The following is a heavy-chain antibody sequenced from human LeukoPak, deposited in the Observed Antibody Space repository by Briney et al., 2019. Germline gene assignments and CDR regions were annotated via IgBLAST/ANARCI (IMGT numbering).Heavy chain of an antibody. J-gene: IGHJ4*02. Sequence: PSQTLSLTCTVSGGSISSGDYYWSWIRQPPGKGLEWIGYIYYSGSTYYNPSLKSRVTISVDTSKNQFSLKLSSVTAADTAVYYCASMTTVTRYSDYWGQGTLVTVSS. D-gene: IGHD4-17*01. CDR2: IYYSGST. V-gene: IGHV4-30-4*01. CDR3: ASMTTVTRYSDY. CDR1: GGSISSGDYY.